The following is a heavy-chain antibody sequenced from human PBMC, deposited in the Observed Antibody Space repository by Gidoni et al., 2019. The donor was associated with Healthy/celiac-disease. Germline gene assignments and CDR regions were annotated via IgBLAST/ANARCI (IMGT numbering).Heavy chain of an antibody. Sequence: QMQLVQSGPEVKKPGTSVQVSCQASGFTFTSSAMQCVRQARGQRLEWIGWIVVGSGNTNYAQKFQERVTITRDMSTSTAYMELSSLRSEDTAVYYCAAPYLLGDAFDIWGQGTMVTVSS. V-gene: IGHV1-58*02. CDR3: AAPYLLGDAFDI. J-gene: IGHJ3*02. CDR1: GFTFTSSA. CDR2: IVVGSGNT. D-gene: IGHD2-15*01.